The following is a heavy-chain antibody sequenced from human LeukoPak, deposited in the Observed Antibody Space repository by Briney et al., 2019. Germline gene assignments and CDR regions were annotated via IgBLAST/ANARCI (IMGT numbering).Heavy chain of an antibody. V-gene: IGHV4-61*02. J-gene: IGHJ4*02. CDR2: IYTSGST. CDR3: ARGPPPDFDY. Sequence: TLSLTCTVSGGSISSGSYYWSWIRQPAGKGLEWIGRIYTSGSTDYNPSLKSRVTMSVDTSKNQFSLKVNSVTAADTAVYYCARGPPPDFDYWGLGTLVTVSS. CDR1: GGSISSGSYY.